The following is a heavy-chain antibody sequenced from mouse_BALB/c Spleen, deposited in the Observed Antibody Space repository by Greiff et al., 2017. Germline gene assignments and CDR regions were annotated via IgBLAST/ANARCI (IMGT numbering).Heavy chain of an antibody. J-gene: IGHJ2*01. V-gene: IGHV5-6-5*01. CDR3: ARGYYGSSYIDY. CDR2: ISSGGST. CDR1: GFTFSSYA. D-gene: IGHD1-1*01. Sequence: DVKLVESGGGLVKPGGSLKLSCAASGFTFSSYAMSWVRQTPEKRLEWVASISSGGSTYYPDSVKGRFTISRDNARNILYLQMSSLRSEDTAMYYCARGYYGSSYIDYWGQGTTLTVSS.